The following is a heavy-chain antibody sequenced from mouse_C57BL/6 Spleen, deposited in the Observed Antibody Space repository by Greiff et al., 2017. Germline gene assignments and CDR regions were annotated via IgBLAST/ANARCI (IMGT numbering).Heavy chain of an antibody. D-gene: IGHD2-2*01. J-gene: IGHJ4*01. CDR2: IHPNSGST. Sequence: QVQLQQPGAELVKPGASVKLSCKASGYTFTSYWMHWVKQRPGQGLEWIGMIHPNSGSTNYNEKFKSKATLTVDKSSSTAYMQLSSLTSEDSAVYYCARQGDGYAAMDYWGQGTSVTVSS. CDR1: GYTFTSYW. V-gene: IGHV1-64*01. CDR3: ARQGDGYAAMDY.